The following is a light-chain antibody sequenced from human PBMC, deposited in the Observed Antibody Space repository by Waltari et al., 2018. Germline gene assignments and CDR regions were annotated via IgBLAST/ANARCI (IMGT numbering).Light chain of an antibody. J-gene: IGKJ2*01. CDR1: RDIKNH. V-gene: IGKV1-33*01. CDR2: DAS. Sequence: IQMTPSPSYLSASVGDSATISCQARRDIKNHLNWYQQKPGKAPNLLIYDASNLEIGVPSRFSGRGSGTHFTFTISSLQPEDVATYYCQQYDDFPPYTFGQGTKVEI. CDR3: QQYDDFPPYT.